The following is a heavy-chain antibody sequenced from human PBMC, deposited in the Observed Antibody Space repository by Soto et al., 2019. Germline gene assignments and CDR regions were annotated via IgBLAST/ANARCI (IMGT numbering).Heavy chain of an antibody. CDR2: IYYSGRT. CDR1: GGSVSSGRYY. Sequence: SEPLSLTCTVSGGSVSSGRYYWSWSRQPPGKGLEWIGYIYYSGRTSYNSSLKSRVTISVDTSKNQFSLKLSSVTAADTAIYYCARSGAGSGLGGGQGTLVTVS. CDR3: ARSGAGSGLG. D-gene: IGHD6-19*01. J-gene: IGHJ4*02. V-gene: IGHV4-61*01.